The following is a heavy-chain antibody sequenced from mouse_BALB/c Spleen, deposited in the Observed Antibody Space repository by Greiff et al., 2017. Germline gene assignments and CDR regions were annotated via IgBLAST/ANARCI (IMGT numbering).Heavy chain of an antibody. CDR2: ISSGGST. V-gene: IGHV5-6-5*01. J-gene: IGHJ2*01. D-gene: IGHD2-4*01. Sequence: EVMLVESGGGLVKPGGSLKLSCAASGFTFSSYAMSWVRQTPEKRLEWVASISSGGSTYYPDSVKGRFTISRDNARNILYLQMSSLRSEDTAMYYCARGDYDVDYFGYWGQGTTLTVSS. CDR1: GFTFSSYA. CDR3: ARGDYDVDYFGY.